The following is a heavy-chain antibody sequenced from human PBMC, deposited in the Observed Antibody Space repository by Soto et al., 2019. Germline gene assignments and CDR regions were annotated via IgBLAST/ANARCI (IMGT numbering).Heavy chain of an antibody. CDR1: RCSIRSYY. J-gene: IGHJ6*02. CDR3: AREGYCSSTSCLNYSYYGMDV. CDR2: IYYSGST. V-gene: IGHV4-59*08. D-gene: IGHD2-2*01. Sequence: SETLSLTCTVYRCSIRSYYWTWIRQPPGEGLEWIGYIYYSGSTNYNPSLKSRVTISVDTSKNQFSLKLSSVTAADTAVYYCAREGYCSSTSCLNYSYYGMDVWGQGTTVT.